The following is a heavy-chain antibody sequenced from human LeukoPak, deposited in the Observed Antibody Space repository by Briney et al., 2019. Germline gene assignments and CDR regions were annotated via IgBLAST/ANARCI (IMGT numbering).Heavy chain of an antibody. D-gene: IGHD1-7*01. J-gene: IGHJ4*02. CDR1: GGSFSGYY. CDR3: ARARAGTTAFDY. CDR2: INHSGST. V-gene: IGHV4-34*01. Sequence: PSETLSLTCAVYGGSFSGYYWSWIRQPPGKGLEWIGEINHSGSTNYNPSLKSRVTISVDTSKNQFSLKLSSVTAADTAVYYCARARAGTTAFDYWGQGTLVTVSS.